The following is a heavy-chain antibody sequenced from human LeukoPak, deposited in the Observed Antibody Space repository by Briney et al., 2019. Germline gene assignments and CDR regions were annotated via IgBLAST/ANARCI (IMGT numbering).Heavy chain of an antibody. CDR2: INHSGST. CDR1: GGSISSYY. V-gene: IGHV4-34*01. J-gene: IGHJ6*02. CDR3: ARQGYYYYYGMDV. Sequence: SETLSLTCTVSGGSISSYYWSWIRQPPGKGLEWIGEINHSGSTNYNPSLKSRVTISVDTSKNQFSLKLSSVTAADTAVYYCARQGYYYYYGMDVWGQGTTVTVSS.